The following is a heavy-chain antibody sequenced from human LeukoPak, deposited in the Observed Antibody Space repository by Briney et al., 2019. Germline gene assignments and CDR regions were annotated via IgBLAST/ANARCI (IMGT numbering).Heavy chain of an antibody. V-gene: IGHV1-46*01. CDR1: GYTFTNYY. CDR3: ARAHYASSNIKVPFDV. Sequence: GASVKVSCKASGYTFTNYYMHWVRQAPGQGLEWMGVIDPSAGSTTYAQKFQGRVTMTRDTATSTVYMELSSLRSEDTAVYYCARAHYASSNIKVPFDVWDKGTTVTVSS. D-gene: IGHD3-22*01. J-gene: IGHJ6*04. CDR2: IDPSAGST.